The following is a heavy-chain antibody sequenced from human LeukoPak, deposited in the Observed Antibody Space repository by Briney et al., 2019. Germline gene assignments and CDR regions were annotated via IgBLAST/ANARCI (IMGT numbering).Heavy chain of an antibody. CDR2: INPSGGYT. V-gene: IGHV1-46*01. CDR1: GYTFTNYY. D-gene: IGHD2-2*01. Sequence: GASVKVSCKASGYTFTNYYINWVRPAPGQGLEWMGIINPSGGYTGYARKFQGRVTMTRDTSTSTVYMELSSLRSDDTAVYYCARESQNQLLGGDAFDIWGQGTMVTVSS. J-gene: IGHJ3*02. CDR3: ARESQNQLLGGDAFDI.